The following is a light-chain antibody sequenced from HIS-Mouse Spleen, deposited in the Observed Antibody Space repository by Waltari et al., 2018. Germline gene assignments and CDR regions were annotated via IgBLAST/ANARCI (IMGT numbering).Light chain of an antibody. V-gene: IGLV1-47*01. CDR3: AAWDDSLSGLWV. Sequence: QSVLTQPPSASGTPGQRVTISCSGSSPNTGRNPVYWSQQLPGTAPKLLIYRNNQRPSGVPDRFSGSKSGTSASLAISGLRSEDEADYYCAAWDDSLSGLWVFGGGTKLTVL. J-gene: IGLJ3*02. CDR1: SPNTGRNP. CDR2: RNN.